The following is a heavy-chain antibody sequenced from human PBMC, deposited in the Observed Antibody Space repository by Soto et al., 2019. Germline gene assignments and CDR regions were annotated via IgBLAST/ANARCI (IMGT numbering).Heavy chain of an antibody. V-gene: IGHV3-74*01. J-gene: IGHJ6*03. CDR3: ARDWGFWSGAYYYYYYMDV. CDR1: GFTFSSYW. D-gene: IGHD3-3*01. Sequence: GGSLRLSCAASGFTFSSYWMHWVRQAPGKGLVWVSRINSDGSSTSYADSVKGRFTISRDNAKNTLYLQMNSLRAEDTAVYYCARDWGFWSGAYYYYYYMDVWGKGTTVTVSS. CDR2: INSDGSST.